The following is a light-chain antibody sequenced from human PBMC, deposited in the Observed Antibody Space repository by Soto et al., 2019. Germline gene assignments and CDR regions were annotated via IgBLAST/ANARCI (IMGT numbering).Light chain of an antibody. Sequence: QMTQSPSTLSASVGDRVTITCRASQSISSWLAWYQQKPGKAPKLLIYKASTLKSGVPSRFSGSGYGTEFTLTISSMQPEDFATYYCQQLNSYPLSFGGGTQVEI. CDR1: QSISSW. CDR3: QQLNSYPLS. V-gene: IGKV1-5*03. CDR2: KAS. J-gene: IGKJ4*01.